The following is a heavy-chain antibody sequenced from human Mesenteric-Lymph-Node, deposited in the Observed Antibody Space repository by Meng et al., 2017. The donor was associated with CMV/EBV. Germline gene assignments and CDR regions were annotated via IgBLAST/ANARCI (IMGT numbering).Heavy chain of an antibody. Sequence: CAASGFTFSSFWMHWVRQAPGKGLEWVAGISGSGKSVHYSDSVQGRFTVSRDNSKSTLSLQLNSLRVEDTAVYYCTKSWQWLPNFDDWGQGTLVTVSS. D-gene: IGHD5-12*01. J-gene: IGHJ4*02. CDR3: TKSWQWLPNFDD. V-gene: IGHV3-23*01. CDR1: GFTFSSFW. CDR2: ISGSGKSV.